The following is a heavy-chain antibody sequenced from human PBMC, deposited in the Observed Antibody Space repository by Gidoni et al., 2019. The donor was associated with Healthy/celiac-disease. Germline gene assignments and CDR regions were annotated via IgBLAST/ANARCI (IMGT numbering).Heavy chain of an antibody. J-gene: IGHJ6*02. CDR1: GGTFSSYA. CDR2: IIPIFGTA. CDR3: ARAGTIFGVVIRTTGGMDV. Sequence: QVQLVQSGAEVKKPGSSVKVSCKASGGTFSSYAISWVRQAPGQGLEWMGGIIPIFGTANYAQKFQGRVTITADESTSTAYMELSSLRSEDTAVYYCARAGTIFGVVIRTTGGMDVWGQGTTVTVSS. V-gene: IGHV1-69*01. D-gene: IGHD3-3*01.